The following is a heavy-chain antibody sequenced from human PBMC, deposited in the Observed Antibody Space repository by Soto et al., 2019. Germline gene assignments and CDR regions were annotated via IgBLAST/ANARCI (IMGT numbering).Heavy chain of an antibody. CDR1: GFTFSSYS. CDR2: ISSSSSYI. Sequence: GGSLRLSCAASGFTFSSYSMNWVRQAPGKGLEWVSSISSSSSYIYYADSVKGRFTISRDNAKNSLYLQMNSLRAEDTAVYYCARVYTTVTNDAFDIWGQGTMVTVSS. CDR3: ARVYTTVTNDAFDI. J-gene: IGHJ3*02. D-gene: IGHD4-17*01. V-gene: IGHV3-21*01.